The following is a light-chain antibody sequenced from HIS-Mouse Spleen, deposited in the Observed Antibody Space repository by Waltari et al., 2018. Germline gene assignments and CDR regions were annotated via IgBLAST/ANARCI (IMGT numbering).Light chain of an antibody. CDR1: SLRSYY. Sequence: SSELTQEPAVSVALGQTVRITCQGDSLRSYYSSWYQQKPGQAPVLVIYGKHNRPSGIPELFSGSRSGNTTSLTITGAQAEDEADYYGNSRDSSGNHVVFGGGTKLTVL. J-gene: IGLJ2*01. V-gene: IGLV3-19*01. CDR3: NSRDSSGNHVV. CDR2: GKH.